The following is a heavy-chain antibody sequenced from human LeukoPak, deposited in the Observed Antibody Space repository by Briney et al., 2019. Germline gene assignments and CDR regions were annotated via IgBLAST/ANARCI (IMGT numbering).Heavy chain of an antibody. J-gene: IGHJ6*04. V-gene: IGHV3-48*03. CDR1: GFTFSSYE. CDR2: ISSFGSTI. D-gene: IGHD3-10*02. Sequence: GGSLRLSCAASGFTFSSYEMNWVRQAPGKGLEWVSYISSFGSTIYYADSVKGRFTISRDNAKNSLYLQMNSLRAEDTAVYYCAELGITMIGGVWGKGTTVTISS. CDR3: AELGITMIGGV.